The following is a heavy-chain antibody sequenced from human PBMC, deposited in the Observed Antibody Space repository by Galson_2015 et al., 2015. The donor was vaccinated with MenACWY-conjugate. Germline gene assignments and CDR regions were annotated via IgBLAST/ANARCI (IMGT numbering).Heavy chain of an antibody. CDR2: FDPEDGET. CDR3: ATVPGYSSSWSYWYFDL. CDR1: GYTLTELS. Sequence: SVKVSCKVSGYTLTELSMHWVRQAPGKGLEWMGGFDPEDGETIYAQKFQGRVTMTEDTSTDTAYMELSSLRSEDTAVYYCATVPGYSSSWSYWYFDLWGRGTLVTVSS. D-gene: IGHD6-13*01. J-gene: IGHJ2*01. V-gene: IGHV1-24*01.